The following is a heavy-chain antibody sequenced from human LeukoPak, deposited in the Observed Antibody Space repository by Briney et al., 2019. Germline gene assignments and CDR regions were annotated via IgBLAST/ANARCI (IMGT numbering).Heavy chain of an antibody. V-gene: IGHV4-38-2*02. CDR1: GYSIGSGYY. D-gene: IGHD3-9*01. CDR3: AREGTLYYDILTGYYKGGPWFDP. CDR2: LYHSGST. Sequence: KTSETLSLTCAVSGYSIGSGYYWGWIRQPPGKGLEWIGSLYHSGSTYYNPSLKSRVTISLATSKNQFSLKLSSVTAADTAVYYCAREGTLYYDILTGYYKGGPWFDPWGQGTLVTVSS. J-gene: IGHJ5*02.